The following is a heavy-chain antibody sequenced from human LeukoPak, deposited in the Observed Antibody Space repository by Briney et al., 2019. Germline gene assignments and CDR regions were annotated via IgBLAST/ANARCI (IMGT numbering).Heavy chain of an antibody. CDR3: ARLLDNDISGDPDTFDV. Sequence: LETLSLTCPVYGGSLSGHSWSLIRQPPGKRLEWIGYVSYTGRSKYNPSLQSRVTTSIDTSKSQFSLNLTSVYSADTAVYSCARLLDNDISGDPDTFDVWGQGTTVIVSS. D-gene: IGHD3-22*01. V-gene: IGHV4-59*11. J-gene: IGHJ3*01. CDR1: GGSLSGHS. CDR2: VSYTGRS.